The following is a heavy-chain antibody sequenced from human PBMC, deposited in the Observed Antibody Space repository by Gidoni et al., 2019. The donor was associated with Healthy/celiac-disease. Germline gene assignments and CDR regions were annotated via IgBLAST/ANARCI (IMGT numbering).Heavy chain of an antibody. CDR2: IYYSGST. J-gene: IGHJ4*02. D-gene: IGHD2-15*01. V-gene: IGHV4-59*01. Sequence: QVQLQESGPGLVKPSETLSLTCTVSGGSISSYYWCWIRQPPGKGLEWIGYIYYSGSTNYNPSLKSRVTISVDTSKNQFSLKLSSVTAADTAVYYCARGGARKSSDYWGQGTLVTVSS. CDR1: GGSISSYY. CDR3: ARGGARKSSDY.